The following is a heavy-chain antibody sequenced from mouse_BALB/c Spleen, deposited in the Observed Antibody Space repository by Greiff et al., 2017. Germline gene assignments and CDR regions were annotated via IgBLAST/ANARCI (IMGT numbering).Heavy chain of an antibody. CDR3: TREVYYGSRGYAMDY. V-gene: IGHV5-6-4*01. J-gene: IGHJ4*01. CDR1: GFTFSSYT. CDR2: ISSGGSYT. D-gene: IGHD1-1*01. Sequence: EVKVVESGGGLVKPGGSLKLSCAASGFTFSSYTMSWVRQTPEKRLEWVATISSGGSYTYYPDSVKGRFTISRDNAKNTLYLQMSSLKSEDTAMYYCTREVYYGSRGYAMDYWGQGTSVTVSS.